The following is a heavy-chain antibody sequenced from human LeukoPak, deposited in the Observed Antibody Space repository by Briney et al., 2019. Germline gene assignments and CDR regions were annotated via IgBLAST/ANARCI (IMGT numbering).Heavy chain of an antibody. CDR3: ARGSPLRFLEWLSGEGFDP. CDR2: INPSGGST. V-gene: IGHV1-46*01. Sequence: ASVKVSCKASGYTFTSYYMHWVRQAPGQGLEWMGIINPSGGSTSYAQKFQGRVTMTRDMSTSTVYMELSSLRSEDTAVYYCARGSPLRFLEWLSGEGFDPWGQGTLVTVPS. J-gene: IGHJ5*02. CDR1: GYTFTSYY. D-gene: IGHD3-3*01.